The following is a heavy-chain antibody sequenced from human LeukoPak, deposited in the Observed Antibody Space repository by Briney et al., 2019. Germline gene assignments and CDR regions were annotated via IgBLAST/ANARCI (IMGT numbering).Heavy chain of an antibody. D-gene: IGHD2-21*02. CDR2: IKQDGSEK. CDR1: GFTFSSYW. CDR3: ARDHTAPGLLFDI. J-gene: IGHJ3*02. V-gene: IGHV3-7*01. Sequence: GGSLRLSCAASGFTFSSYWMSWVRQAPGKGLEWVANIKQDGSEKYYVDSVKGRFTISRDNAKNSLYLQMNSLRAEDTAVYYCARDHTAPGLLFDIWGQGTLVTVSS.